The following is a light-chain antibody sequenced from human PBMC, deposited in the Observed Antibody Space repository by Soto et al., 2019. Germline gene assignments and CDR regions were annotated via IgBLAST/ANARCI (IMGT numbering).Light chain of an antibody. CDR1: SSDVGGYSS. J-gene: IGLJ1*01. CDR3: ASYTASSTYV. CDR2: DVS. Sequence: QSALTQPASVAGSPGQSIAISCTGTSSDVGGYSSVSWYQQQPGNAPKLVISDVSNRPSGVSDRFSGSKSGNTASLTISGLQTEDEADDYCASYTASSTYVFGTGAKVTVL. V-gene: IGLV2-14*01.